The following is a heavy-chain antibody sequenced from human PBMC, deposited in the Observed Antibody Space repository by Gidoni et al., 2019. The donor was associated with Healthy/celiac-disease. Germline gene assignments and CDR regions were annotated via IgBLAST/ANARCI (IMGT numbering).Heavy chain of an antibody. J-gene: IGHJ6*02. Sequence: EVQLVQSGAEVKQPGASLRISCKGSGYSFTRYWISWGRQMPGKGLEWMGRIDPRDSYTNDSPSFQGHVTISADKSISTVYLQWSSLKASDTAMYYCARIGEYYGSGSYPTPYYGMDVWGQGTTVTVSS. D-gene: IGHD3-10*01. CDR1: GYSFTRYW. CDR3: ARIGEYYGSGSYPTPYYGMDV. V-gene: IGHV5-10-1*03. CDR2: IDPRDSYT.